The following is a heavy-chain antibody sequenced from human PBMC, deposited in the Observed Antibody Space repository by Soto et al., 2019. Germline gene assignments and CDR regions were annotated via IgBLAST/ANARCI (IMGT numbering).Heavy chain of an antibody. D-gene: IGHD4-17*01. CDR1: GFRFSDSA. V-gene: IGHV3-73*02. J-gene: IGHJ2*01. Sequence: QLVESGGGLVQPGRSLKLSCAVSGFRFSDSALHWVRQASGKGLEWVGRIRNKVNNYATIYAASVKGRFTISRDDSKNTVYLHMISLKTEDTAVHYCTRPNVNGDYDWYFDLWGRGAPVTVSS. CDR3: TRPNVNGDYDWYFDL. CDR2: IRNKVNNYAT.